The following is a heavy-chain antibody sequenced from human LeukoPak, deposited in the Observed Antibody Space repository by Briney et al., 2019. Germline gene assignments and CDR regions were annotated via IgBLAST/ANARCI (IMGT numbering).Heavy chain of an antibody. CDR3: ARGQRVYYYYYMDV. Sequence: SETLSLTCAVYGGSFSGYYWSWIRQPPGRGLEWIGEINHSGSTNYNPSLKSRVTISVDTSKNQFSLKLNSVTAADTAVYCCARGQRVYYYYYMDVWGKGTTVTVSS. V-gene: IGHV4-34*01. CDR1: GGSFSGYY. J-gene: IGHJ6*03. CDR2: INHSGST.